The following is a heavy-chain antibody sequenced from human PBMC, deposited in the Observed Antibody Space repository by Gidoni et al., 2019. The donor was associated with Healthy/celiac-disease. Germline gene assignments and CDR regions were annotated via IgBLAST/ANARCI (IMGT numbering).Heavy chain of an antibody. CDR1: GFTFDDYA. CDR2: ISWNSGSI. CDR3: AKDIGPDSVYYFDY. D-gene: IGHD2-15*01. J-gene: IGHJ4*02. Sequence: EVQLVESGGGLVQPGRSLRPSCAASGFTFDDYAMHWVRQAPGKGLEWVSGISWNSGSIGYADSVKGRFTIARDNAKNSLYLQMNSLRAEDTALYYCAKDIGPDSVYYFDYWGQGTLVTVSS. V-gene: IGHV3-9*01.